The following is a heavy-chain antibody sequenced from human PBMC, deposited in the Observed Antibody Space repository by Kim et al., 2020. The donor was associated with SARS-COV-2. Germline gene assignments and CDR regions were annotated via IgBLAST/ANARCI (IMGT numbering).Heavy chain of an antibody. J-gene: IGHJ4*02. V-gene: IGHV3-74*01. CDR1: GFTFTTSW. D-gene: IGHD2-21*01. Sequence: GGSLRLSCAASGFTFTTSWMHWVRQAPGKGLVWVSYIKPDGGATDYADSVKGRFTMSRDNAKNMVYLQMDSLRAEETAVYYCARDSYSRYDFWGQGILVTVSS. CDR3: ARDSYSRYDF. CDR2: IKPDGGAT.